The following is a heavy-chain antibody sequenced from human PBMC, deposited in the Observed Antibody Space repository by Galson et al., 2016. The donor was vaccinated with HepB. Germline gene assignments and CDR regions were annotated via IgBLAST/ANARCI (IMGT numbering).Heavy chain of an antibody. Sequence: SLRLSCAASGFTFSTYAMSWVRQAPGKGLEWVSAISGSGVNAHYADSVKGRFTISRDNAKNSVYLQMNSLRGEDTAVYYCARDGGGGYNLDYWGQGTLVTVSS. D-gene: IGHD5-24*01. J-gene: IGHJ4*02. CDR3: ARDGGGGYNLDY. V-gene: IGHV3-23*01. CDR2: ISGSGVNA. CDR1: GFTFSTYA.